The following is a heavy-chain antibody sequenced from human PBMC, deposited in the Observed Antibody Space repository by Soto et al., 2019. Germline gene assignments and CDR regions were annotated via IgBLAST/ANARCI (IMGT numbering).Heavy chain of an antibody. CDR1: GGTFSSYA. CDR2: IIPIFGTA. Sequence: QVQLVQSGAEVKKPGSSVKVSCKASGGTFSSYAISWVRQAPGQGLEWMGGIIPIFGTANYAQKFQGRVTITADKSTSTAYMELSSLRSEDTAVSYCARDSSRPGTAPGVYGMDVWGQGTTVTVSS. J-gene: IGHJ6*02. CDR3: ARDSSRPGTAPGVYGMDV. V-gene: IGHV1-69*06. D-gene: IGHD3-10*01.